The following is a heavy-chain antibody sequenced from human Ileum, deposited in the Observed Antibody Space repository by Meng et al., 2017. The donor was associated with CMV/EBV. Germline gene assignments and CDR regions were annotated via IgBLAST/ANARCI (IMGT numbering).Heavy chain of an antibody. CDR1: GFTFSSYS. V-gene: IGHV3-21*01. CDR3: ARDDYSNYWFDP. J-gene: IGHJ5*02. D-gene: IGHD4-11*01. Sequence: SCAASGFTFSSYSMNWVRQAPGKGLEWVSSISSSSSYIYYADSVKGRFTISRDNAKNSLYLQMNSLRAEDTAVYYCARDDYSNYWFDPWGQGTPVTVSS. CDR2: ISSSSSYI.